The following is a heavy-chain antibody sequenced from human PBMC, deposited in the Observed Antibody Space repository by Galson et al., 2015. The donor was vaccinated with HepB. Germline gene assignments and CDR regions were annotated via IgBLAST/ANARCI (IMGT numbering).Heavy chain of an antibody. Sequence: SLRLSCAASGFTFSSYAISWVRQAPGKGLEWVSGISGSGGSTYYTDSVKGRFTISRDNSKSTLSLQMTSLRPEDTAVYYCAKDLWGYGSGSNPFDHWGQGTLVTVSS. CDR1: GFTFSSYA. J-gene: IGHJ4*02. D-gene: IGHD3-10*01. CDR3: AKDLWGYGSGSNPFDH. CDR2: ISGSGGST. V-gene: IGHV3-23*01.